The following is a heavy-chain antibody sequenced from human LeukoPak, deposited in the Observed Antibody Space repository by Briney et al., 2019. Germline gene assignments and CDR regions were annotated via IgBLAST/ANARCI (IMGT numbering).Heavy chain of an antibody. J-gene: IGHJ3*02. CDR1: GGTFSSYA. CDR2: IIPIFGTA. V-gene: IGHV1-69*13. D-gene: IGHD5-18*01. Sequence: GASVKVSCKASGGTFSSYAISWVRQAPGQGLEWMGGIIPIFGTANYAQKFQGRVTITADESTSTAYMELSSLRSEDTAVYYCARDPRVDTAMLAFDIWGQGTMVTVSS. CDR3: ARDPRVDTAMLAFDI.